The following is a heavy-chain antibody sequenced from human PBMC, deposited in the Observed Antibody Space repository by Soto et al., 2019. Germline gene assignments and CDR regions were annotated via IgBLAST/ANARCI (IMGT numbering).Heavy chain of an antibody. D-gene: IGHD3-3*01. CDR1: GGSISSYY. Sequence: PSETLSLTCTVSGGSISSYYWSWIRQPPGKGLEWIGYIYYSGSTNYNLSLKSRVTISVDTSKNQFSLKLSSVTAADTAVYYCARSYYDFWSGYYFDYWGQGTLVTVSS. V-gene: IGHV4-59*08. J-gene: IGHJ4*02. CDR3: ARSYYDFWSGYYFDY. CDR2: IYYSGST.